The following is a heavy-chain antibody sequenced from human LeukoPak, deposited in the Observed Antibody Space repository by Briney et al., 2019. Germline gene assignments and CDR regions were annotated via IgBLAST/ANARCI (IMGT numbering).Heavy chain of an antibody. J-gene: IGHJ6*04. D-gene: IGHD3-10*01. CDR1: GGSISSGDYY. CDR2: IYYSGST. V-gene: IGHV4-30-4*01. CDR3: ARDVVRGVTPSHYYYYGMDV. Sequence: PSQTLSLTCTVSGGSISSGDYYWSWIRQPPGKGLEWIGYIYYSGSTYYNPSRKSRVTISVDTSKNQFSLKLSSVTAADTAVYYCARDVVRGVTPSHYYYYGMDVWGKGTTVTVSS.